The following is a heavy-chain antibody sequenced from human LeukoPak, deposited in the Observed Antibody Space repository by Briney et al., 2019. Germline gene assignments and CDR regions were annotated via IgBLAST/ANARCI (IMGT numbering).Heavy chain of an antibody. CDR3: GRSGSSSWFDAFDI. J-gene: IGHJ3*02. V-gene: IGHV3-7*03. Sequence: GGSLRLSCAASGFTFSSYWMSWVRQAPGKGLEWVANIKQDGSEKYYVDSVKGRFTISRDNAKNSLYLQMNSLRAEDTAVYYCGRSGSSSWFDAFDIWGQRTMAPVSS. CDR1: GFTFSSYW. D-gene: IGHD6-13*01. CDR2: IKQDGSEK.